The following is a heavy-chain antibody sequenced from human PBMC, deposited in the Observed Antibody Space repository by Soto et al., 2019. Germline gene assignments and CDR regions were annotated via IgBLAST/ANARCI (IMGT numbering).Heavy chain of an antibody. V-gene: IGHV4-39*01. J-gene: IGHJ4*02. CDR2: IYYSGST. D-gene: IGHD3-10*01. CDR1: GGSISSSSYY. CDR3: ATLWGQD. Sequence: QLQLQESGPGLVKPSETLSLTCTVSGGSISSSSYYWGWIRQPPGKGLEWIGSIYYSGSTYYNPSXXXRXXKSVETSKTQFSLKLSSVTAADTAVYCCATLWGQDWGQGTLVTVSS.